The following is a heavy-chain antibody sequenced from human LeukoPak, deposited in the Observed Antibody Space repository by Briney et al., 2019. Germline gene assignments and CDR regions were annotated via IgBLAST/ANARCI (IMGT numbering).Heavy chain of an antibody. J-gene: IGHJ4*02. CDR3: ARWDDLFLIDF. D-gene: IGHD3-9*01. Sequence: GGSLRLSCAVSGFTFSSYRMSWVRQAPGKGLEWDSSISTSSSSKYYADSVKGRFTISRDNAKNSLDLQMNSLRAEDTAVYYCARWDDLFLIDFWGQGTLVTVSS. V-gene: IGHV3-21*01. CDR1: GFTFSSYR. CDR2: ISTSSSSK.